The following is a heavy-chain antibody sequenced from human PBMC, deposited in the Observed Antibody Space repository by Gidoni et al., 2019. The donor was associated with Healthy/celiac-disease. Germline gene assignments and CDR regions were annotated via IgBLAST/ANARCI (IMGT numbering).Heavy chain of an antibody. D-gene: IGHD2-15*01. Sequence: EVQLVESGGGLVQPGGSLRLSCAASVFTFSSYEMNWVRQAPGKGLEWVSYISSSGSTIYYADSVKGRFTISRDNAKNSLYLQMNSLRAEDTAVYYCARGGYCSGGSCYYHYGMDVWGQGTTVTVSS. CDR1: VFTFSSYE. CDR2: ISSSGSTI. CDR3: ARGGYCSGGSCYYHYGMDV. J-gene: IGHJ6*02. V-gene: IGHV3-48*03.